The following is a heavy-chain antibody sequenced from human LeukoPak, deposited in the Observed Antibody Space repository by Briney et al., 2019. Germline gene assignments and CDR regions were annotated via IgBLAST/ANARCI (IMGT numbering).Heavy chain of an antibody. Sequence: PGGSLRLSCAASGFTFSSYAMSWVRQAPGKGLEWVSAISGSGGSTYYADSVKGRFTISRDNSKNTLYLQMNSLRAEDTAVYYCAKDVRVYYDSSGYYLYWGQGTLVTVSS. V-gene: IGHV3-23*01. CDR3: AKDVRVYYDSSGYYLY. CDR1: GFTFSSYA. J-gene: IGHJ4*02. CDR2: ISGSGGST. D-gene: IGHD3-22*01.